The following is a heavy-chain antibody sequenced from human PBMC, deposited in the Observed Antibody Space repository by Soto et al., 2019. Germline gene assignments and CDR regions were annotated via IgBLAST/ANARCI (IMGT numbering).Heavy chain of an antibody. CDR1: GGSISSSNW. J-gene: IGHJ4*02. D-gene: IGHD3-22*01. V-gene: IGHV4-4*02. CDR2: IYHSGST. Sequence: SETLSLTCAVSGGSISSSNWWSWVRQPPGKGLEWIGEIYHSGSTNYNPSLKSRVTISVDKSKNQFSLKLSSVTAADTAVYYCARGSSYYYDSSGYYYFDYWGQGTLVTVSS. CDR3: ARGSSYYYDSSGYYYFDY.